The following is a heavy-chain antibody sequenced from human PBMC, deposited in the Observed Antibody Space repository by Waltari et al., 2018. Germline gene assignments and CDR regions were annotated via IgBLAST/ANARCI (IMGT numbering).Heavy chain of an antibody. J-gene: IGHJ4*02. CDR2: ISGSGDGT. CDR3: AKNYYESSGYGVIDY. D-gene: IGHD3-22*01. Sequence: EVQLVETGGGSVHPGGSLRLSCAASGFTFSSYAMSWVRQAPGKGLEWVSTISGSGDGTNSADSMQGRFTISRDNSKNTLYLQMRSLRVEDTAVYYCAKNYYESSGYGVIDYWGQGTLVTVSS. CDR1: GFTFSSYA. V-gene: IGHV3-23*04.